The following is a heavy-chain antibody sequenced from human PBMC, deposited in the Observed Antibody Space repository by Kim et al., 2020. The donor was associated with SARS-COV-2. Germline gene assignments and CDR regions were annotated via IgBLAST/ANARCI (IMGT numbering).Heavy chain of an antibody. D-gene: IGHD3-22*01. Sequence: GGSLRLSCAASGFTFDDYAMHWVRQAPGKGLEWVSGISWNSGSIGYADSVKGRFTISRDNAKNSLYLQMNSLRAEDTALYYCAKDDSSGYSAFDYWGQGTLVTVSS. CDR1: GFTFDDYA. J-gene: IGHJ4*02. V-gene: IGHV3-9*01. CDR3: AKDDSSGYSAFDY. CDR2: ISWNSGSI.